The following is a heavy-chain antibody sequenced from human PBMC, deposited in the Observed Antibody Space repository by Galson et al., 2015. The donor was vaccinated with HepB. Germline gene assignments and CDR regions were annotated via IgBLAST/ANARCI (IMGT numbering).Heavy chain of an antibody. CDR3: ATSSWYGRENDAFDI. V-gene: IGHV1-69*04. Sequence: SVKVSCKASGGTFSSYAISWVRQAPGQGLEWMGRIIPILGIANYAQKFQGRVTITADKSTSTAYMELSSLRSEDTAVYYCATSSWYGRENDAFDIWGQGTMVTVSS. CDR2: IIPILGIA. J-gene: IGHJ3*02. D-gene: IGHD6-13*01. CDR1: GGTFSSYA.